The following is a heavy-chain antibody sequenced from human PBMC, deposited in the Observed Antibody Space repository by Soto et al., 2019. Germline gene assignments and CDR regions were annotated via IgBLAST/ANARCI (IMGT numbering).Heavy chain of an antibody. V-gene: IGHV4-34*01. D-gene: IGHD6-6*01. CDR3: ARDEGAARTNWFDP. Sequence: PSETLSLTCAVYGESFSGYYWSWIRQPPGKGLEWIGEINHSGSTNYNPSLKSRVTISVDTSKNQFSLKLSSVTAADTAVYYCARDEGAARTNWFDPWGQGTLVTVSS. CDR2: INHSGST. CDR1: GESFSGYY. J-gene: IGHJ5*02.